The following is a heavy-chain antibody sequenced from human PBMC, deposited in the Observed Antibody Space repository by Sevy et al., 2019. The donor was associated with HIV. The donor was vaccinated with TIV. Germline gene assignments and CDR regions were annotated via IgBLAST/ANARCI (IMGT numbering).Heavy chain of an antibody. D-gene: IGHD3-10*01. CDR1: GFTFSSYA. Sequence: GGSLRLSCAASGFTFSSYAMHWVRQAPGKGLEWVAVISYDGSYKYYADSVKGRFTISRDNSKNTVYLEMNSLRAEDTAVYYCAREHEKRYYYGRTFDYWGQGTLVTVSS. CDR2: ISYDGSYK. V-gene: IGHV3-30*04. CDR3: AREHEKRYYYGRTFDY. J-gene: IGHJ4*02.